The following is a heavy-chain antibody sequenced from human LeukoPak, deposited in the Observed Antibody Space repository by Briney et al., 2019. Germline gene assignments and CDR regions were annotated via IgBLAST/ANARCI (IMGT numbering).Heavy chain of an antibody. CDR3: ARVPSGVRGIIIDY. CDR1: GGSVSSGSYY. CDR2: VYYSGST. V-gene: IGHV4-61*01. J-gene: IGHJ4*02. Sequence: PSETLSLTCTVSGGSVSSGSYYWRWIRQPPGKGLEWIVYVYYSGSTNYNPSLKSRVTVSVDTSKNQFSLKLSSVTAADTAVYYCARVPSGVRGIIIDYWGQGTLVTVSS. D-gene: IGHD3-10*01.